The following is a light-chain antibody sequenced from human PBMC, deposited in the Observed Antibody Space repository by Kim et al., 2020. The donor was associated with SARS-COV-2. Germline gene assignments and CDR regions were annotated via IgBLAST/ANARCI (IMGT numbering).Light chain of an antibody. CDR2: GAS. CDR1: HSFASRY. CDR3: QQYGTLPYT. J-gene: IGKJ2*01. V-gene: IGKV3-20*01. Sequence: PGERAPPSCRASHSFASRYLAWYQLKPGQAPRLLIFGASSWAAGVPDRFTGSGSGTDFTLTISSLEPEDFAMYYCQQYGTLPYTFGQGTKLEI.